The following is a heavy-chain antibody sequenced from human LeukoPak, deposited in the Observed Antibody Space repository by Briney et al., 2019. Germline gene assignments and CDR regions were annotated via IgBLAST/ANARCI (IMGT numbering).Heavy chain of an antibody. CDR1: GFTFSSSW. CDR3: ARDPGRGFDY. CDR2: IKDDGRDK. V-gene: IGHV3-7*01. Sequence: PGGSLRLSCAASGFTFSSSWMTWVRQAPGKGLEWVASIKDDGRDKYYVDSVKGRFTISRDNAKNSAFLQMNSLRAEDTAVYYCARDPGRGFDYWGQGALVTVSS. J-gene: IGHJ4*02. D-gene: IGHD1-26*01.